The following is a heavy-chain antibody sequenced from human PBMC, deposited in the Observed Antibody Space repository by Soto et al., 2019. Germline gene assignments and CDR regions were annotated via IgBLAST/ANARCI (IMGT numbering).Heavy chain of an antibody. CDR3: ARAAGYSSGWYRGYYYYYGMDV. D-gene: IGHD6-19*01. CDR2: IYYSGST. V-gene: IGHV4-59*01. CDR1: GGSISSYY. J-gene: IGHJ6*02. Sequence: SETLSLTCTVSGGSISSYYWSWIRQPPGKGLEWIGYIYYSGSTNYNPSLKRRVTISVDTSKNQFSLKLSSVTAADTAVYYCARAAGYSSGWYRGYYYYYGMDVWGQGTTVTVSS.